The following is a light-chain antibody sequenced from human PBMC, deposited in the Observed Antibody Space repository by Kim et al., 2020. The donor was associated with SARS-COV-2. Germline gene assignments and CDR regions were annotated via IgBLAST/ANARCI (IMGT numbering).Light chain of an antibody. CDR3: QQCKTYPYT. CDR2: KAS. Sequence: SSSVGDRGTITCRASQSISTWLACYQQKPGKPPNLLIYKASTSESGVPSRFSGSGCGTEFTLTISSLQPDDFATYYCQQCKTYPYTFGQGTKLEI. J-gene: IGKJ2*01. CDR1: QSISTW. V-gene: IGKV1-5*03.